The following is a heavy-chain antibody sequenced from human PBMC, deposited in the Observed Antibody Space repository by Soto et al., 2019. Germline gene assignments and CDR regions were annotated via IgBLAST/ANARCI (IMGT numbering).Heavy chain of an antibody. D-gene: IGHD3-10*01. V-gene: IGHV4-28*01. J-gene: IGHJ4*02. Sequence: PSETLSLTCAVSGCSISSSNGWGWIRQPPGKGLEWIGYIYYSGSTYYNPSLKSRVTMSVDTSKNQFSLKLSSVTAVDTAVYYCARIDRYGSGSPFYFDYWGQGTLVTVSS. CDR1: GCSISSSNG. CDR2: IYYSGST. CDR3: ARIDRYGSGSPFYFDY.